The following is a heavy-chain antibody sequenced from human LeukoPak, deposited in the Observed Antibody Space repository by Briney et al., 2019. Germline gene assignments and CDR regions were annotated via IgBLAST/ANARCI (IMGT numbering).Heavy chain of an antibody. D-gene: IGHD1-26*01. CDR1: GYTFTSYG. Sequence: ASVKVSCKASGYTFTSYGISWVRQAPGQGLEWMGWISAYNGNTNYAQKLQGRVTMATDTSTSTAYMEPRSLRSDDTAVYYCARGIVGATKTHYFDYWGQGTLVTVSS. V-gene: IGHV1-18*01. CDR2: ISAYNGNT. CDR3: ARGIVGATKTHYFDY. J-gene: IGHJ4*02.